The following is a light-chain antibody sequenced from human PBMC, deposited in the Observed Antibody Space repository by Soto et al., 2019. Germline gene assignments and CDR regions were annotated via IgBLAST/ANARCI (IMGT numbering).Light chain of an antibody. CDR2: EVS. J-gene: IGLJ1*01. CDR1: SSDVGGYNY. Sequence: QSVLTQPPSASGSPGQSVTISCTGTSSDVGGYNYVSWYQQHPGKAQKLMIYEVSKRPSGVPDRFSGSKSGNTASLTVSGLQAEDEADYYCSSYAGSNSFVFGTGTRSPS. V-gene: IGLV2-8*01. CDR3: SSYAGSNSFV.